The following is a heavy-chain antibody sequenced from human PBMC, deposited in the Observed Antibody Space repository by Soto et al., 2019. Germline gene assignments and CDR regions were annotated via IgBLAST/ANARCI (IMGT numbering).Heavy chain of an antibody. V-gene: IGHV4-34*01. CDR1: GGSFSGYY. CDR3: ARVLVGAKYYGMDV. CDR2: INHSGST. Sequence: SETLSLTCAVYGGSFSGYYWSWIRQPPGKGLEWIGEINHSGSTNYNPSLKSRVTISVDTSKNQFSLKLSSATAADTAVYYCARVLVGAKYYGMDVWGQGTTVTVSS. J-gene: IGHJ6*02. D-gene: IGHD1-26*01.